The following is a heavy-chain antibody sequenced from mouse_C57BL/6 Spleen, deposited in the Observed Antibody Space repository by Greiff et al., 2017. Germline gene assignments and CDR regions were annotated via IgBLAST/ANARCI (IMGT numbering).Heavy chain of an antibody. V-gene: IGHV1-64*01. D-gene: IGHD1-1*01. CDR2: IHPNSGST. J-gene: IGHJ2*01. CDR1: GYTFTSYW. CDR3: ARSYGSSLYFDD. Sequence: VQLKQPGAELVKPGASVKLSCKASGYTFTSYWMHWVKQRPGQGLEWIGMIHPNSGSTNYNEKFKSKATLTVDKSSSTAYMQLSSLTSEDSAVYYCARSYGSSLYFDDWGQGTTLTVSS.